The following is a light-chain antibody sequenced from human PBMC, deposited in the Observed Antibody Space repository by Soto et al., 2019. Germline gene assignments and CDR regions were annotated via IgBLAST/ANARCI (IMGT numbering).Light chain of an antibody. CDR2: KAS. Sequence: DIQMTQSPSTLSASVGDRVTITCRASQSISSWLAWYQQKPGKAPKLLIYKASSLESGVPPRFSGSGSGTEFTLTISGLQPDDFATYYSQQYNSYPYTFGQGTKLAIK. CDR1: QSISSW. V-gene: IGKV1-5*03. CDR3: QQYNSYPYT. J-gene: IGKJ2*01.